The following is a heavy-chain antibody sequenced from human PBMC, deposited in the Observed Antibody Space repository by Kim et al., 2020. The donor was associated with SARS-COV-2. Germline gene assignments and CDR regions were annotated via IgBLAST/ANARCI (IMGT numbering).Heavy chain of an antibody. J-gene: IGHJ5*02. CDR3: ARVERVYCSSTSCSRGNWFDP. D-gene: IGHD2-2*01. Sequence: SETLSLTCTVSGGSISSGSYYWSWIRQPAGKGLEWIGRIYTSGSTNYNPSLKSRVTISVDTSKNQFSLKLSSVTAADTAVYYCARVERVYCSSTSCSRGNWFDPWGQGTLVTVSS. CDR1: GGSISSGSYY. V-gene: IGHV4-61*02. CDR2: IYTSGST.